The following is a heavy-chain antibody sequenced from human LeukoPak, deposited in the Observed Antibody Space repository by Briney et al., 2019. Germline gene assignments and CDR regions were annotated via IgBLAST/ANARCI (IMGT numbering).Heavy chain of an antibody. D-gene: IGHD5-24*01. Sequence: PGGSLRLSCAASGFTFSSYSMSWVRQAPGKGLEWVSSISSSSSYIYYADSVKGRFTISRDNAKNSLYLQMNSLRAEDTAVYYCARVVMATIKDYYYYMDVWGKGTTVTVSS. CDR3: ARVVMATIKDYYYYMDV. J-gene: IGHJ6*03. CDR1: GFTFSSYS. V-gene: IGHV3-21*01. CDR2: ISSSSSYI.